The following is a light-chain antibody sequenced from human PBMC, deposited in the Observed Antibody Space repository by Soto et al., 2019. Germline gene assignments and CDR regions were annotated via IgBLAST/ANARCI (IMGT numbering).Light chain of an antibody. CDR2: DVT. V-gene: IGLV2-11*01. CDR1: SSDVGAYNY. CDR3: CSYAGTYTFYV. J-gene: IGLJ1*01. Sequence: QSALTQPRSVSGSPGQSVTISCTGTSSDVGAYNYVSWYQQHPGKAPKLIIYDVTKRPPGVPDRFSGSKSGNTASLTVSGLQAEDEADYYCCSYAGTYTFYVFGTGTKVTVL.